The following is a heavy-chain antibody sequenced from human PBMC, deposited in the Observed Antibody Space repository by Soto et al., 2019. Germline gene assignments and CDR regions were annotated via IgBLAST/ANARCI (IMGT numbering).Heavy chain of an antibody. CDR3: GIGYARLDY. J-gene: IGHJ4*02. V-gene: IGHV3-7*03. CDR1: GFTFSSYW. D-gene: IGHD2-2*01. Sequence: EVQLVESGGGLVQPGGSLRLSCAASGFTFSSYWMSWARQAPGKGLEWVANIKEDGNEKYYVESVKGRLTISRDNVEKSLFLQMTSLRAEETAVYYCGIGYARLDYCGQGTLVTVSS. CDR2: IKEDGNEK.